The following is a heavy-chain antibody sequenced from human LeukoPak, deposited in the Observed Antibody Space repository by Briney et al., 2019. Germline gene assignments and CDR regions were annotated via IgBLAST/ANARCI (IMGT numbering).Heavy chain of an antibody. CDR3: ARQGRGQSGSYDY. V-gene: IGHV4-59*08. CDR1: GGSISSYY. D-gene: IGHD1-26*01. Sequence: PSETLSLTCTVSGGSISSYYWSWIRQPPGKGLEWIGYIYYSGSTNYNPSLKSRVTISVDTSKSQFSLKLSSVTAAGTAVYYCARQGRGQSGSYDYWGQGTLVTVSS. CDR2: IYYSGST. J-gene: IGHJ4*02.